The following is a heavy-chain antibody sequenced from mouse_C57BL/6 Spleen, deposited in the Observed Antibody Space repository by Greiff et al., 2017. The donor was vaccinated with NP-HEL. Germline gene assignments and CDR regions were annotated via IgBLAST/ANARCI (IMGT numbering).Heavy chain of an antibody. CDR3: ARDYGSIFDY. J-gene: IGHJ2*01. D-gene: IGHD1-1*01. Sequence: QVQLKESGPELVKPGASVKISCKASGYAFSSSWMNWVKQRPGKGLEWIGRIYPGDGDTNYNGKFKGKATLTEDKSSSTAYMQLSSLTSEDSAVYFCARDYGSIFDYWGQGTTLTVSS. V-gene: IGHV1-82*01. CDR1: GYAFSSSW. CDR2: IYPGDGDT.